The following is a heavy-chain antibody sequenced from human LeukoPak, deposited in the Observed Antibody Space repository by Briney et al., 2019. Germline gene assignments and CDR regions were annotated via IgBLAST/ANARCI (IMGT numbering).Heavy chain of an antibody. CDR2: ISSSGSTI. D-gene: IGHD6-19*01. CDR1: GFTFSSYS. CDR3: AKMGSPSKQWLGTYYFDY. Sequence: PGGSLRLSCAASGFTFSSYSMNWVRQAPGKGLEWVSYISSSGSTIYYADSVKGRFTISRDNAKNSLYLQMNSLRAEDTAVYYCAKMGSPSKQWLGTYYFDYWGQGTLVTVSS. J-gene: IGHJ4*02. V-gene: IGHV3-48*04.